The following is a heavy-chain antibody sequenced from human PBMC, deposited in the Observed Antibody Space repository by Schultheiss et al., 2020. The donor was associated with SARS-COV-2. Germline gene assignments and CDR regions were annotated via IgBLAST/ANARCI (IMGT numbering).Heavy chain of an antibody. Sequence: SETLSLTCTVSGGSISSSSYYWGWIRQPPGKGLEWIGSIHYSGNTHYNASLKSRVTISVDTSKNQFSLKLSSVTAADTAVYYCARARRLRVDYWGQGTLVTVSS. D-gene: IGHD4-17*01. CDR2: IHYSGNT. J-gene: IGHJ4*02. CDR1: GGSISSSSYY. V-gene: IGHV4-39*07. CDR3: ARARRLRVDY.